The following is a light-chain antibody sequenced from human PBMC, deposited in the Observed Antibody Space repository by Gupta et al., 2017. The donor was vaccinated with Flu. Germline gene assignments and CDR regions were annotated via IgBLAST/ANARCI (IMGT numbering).Light chain of an antibody. J-gene: IGKJ1*01. Sequence: EIVLTQSPETLSLSPGERATLSCRVSQSVSSSYLAWYQQKTGQAPRLLIYGASSRATGIPDRFSGSGSGTDFTLTISRLEPEDFAVYYCQQYGSSPWTFGQGTKVEIK. CDR1: QSVSSSY. CDR2: GAS. V-gene: IGKV3-20*01. CDR3: QQYGSSPWT.